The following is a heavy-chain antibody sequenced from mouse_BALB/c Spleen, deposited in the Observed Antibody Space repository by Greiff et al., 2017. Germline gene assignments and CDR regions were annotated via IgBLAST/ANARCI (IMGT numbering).Heavy chain of an antibody. D-gene: IGHD2-4*01. V-gene: IGHV5-17*02. CDR2: ISSGSSTI. J-gene: IGHJ3*01. CDR1: GFTFSSFG. Sequence: EVQLVESGGGLVQPGGSRKLSCAASGFTFSSFGMHWVRQAPEKGLEWVAYISSGSSTIYYADTVKGRFTISRDNPKNTLFLQMTSLRSEDTAMYYCARSSSTMITTGFAYWGQGTLVTVSA. CDR3: ARSSSTMITTGFAY.